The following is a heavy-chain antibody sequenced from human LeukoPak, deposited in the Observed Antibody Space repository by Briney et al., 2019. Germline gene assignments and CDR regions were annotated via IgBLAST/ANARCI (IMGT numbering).Heavy chain of an antibody. D-gene: IGHD6-13*01. CDR2: INPNSGAT. CDR3: ARESIVSAGTSWLDP. V-gene: IGHV1-2*02. CDR1: GYTFTDNY. Sequence: GASVKVSCKPSGYTFTDNYMHWVRQAPGQGLEWMGWINPNSGATNCTQKFQGRVTMTRDTSISTAYMELSRLRSDDTAIYYCARESIVSAGTSWLDPWGQGSLVTVSS. J-gene: IGHJ5*02.